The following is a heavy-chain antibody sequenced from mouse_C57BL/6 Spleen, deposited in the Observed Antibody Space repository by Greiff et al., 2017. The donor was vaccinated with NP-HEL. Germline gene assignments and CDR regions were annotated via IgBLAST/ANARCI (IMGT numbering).Heavy chain of an antibody. V-gene: IGHV1-19*01. CDR2: INPYNGGT. J-gene: IGHJ1*03. CDR1: GYTFTDYY. CDR3: ARSLERYFDV. Sequence: VQLKESGPVLVKPGASVKMSCKASGYTFTDYYMNWVKQSHGKSLEWIGVINPYNGGTSYNQKFKGKATLTVDKSSSTAYMELNSLTSEDSAVYYCARSLERYFDVWGTGTTVTVSS. D-gene: IGHD6-1*01.